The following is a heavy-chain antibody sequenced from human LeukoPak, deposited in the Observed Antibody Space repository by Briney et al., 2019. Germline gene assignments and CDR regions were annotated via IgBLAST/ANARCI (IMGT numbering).Heavy chain of an antibody. Sequence: KPSETLSLTCTVSGGSISSSSYYWAWIRQPPGKGLEWIGGTYYSGNTYYTPSLKSRVTMSIDTSKNQFSLKVNSVTAADTAVYYCASLLGYCSGNRCPSSANYYYYMDVWGKGTTVIVSS. CDR3: ASLLGYCSGNRCPSSANYYYYMDV. D-gene: IGHD2-15*01. CDR2: TYYSGNT. V-gene: IGHV4-39*07. J-gene: IGHJ6*03. CDR1: GGSISSSSYY.